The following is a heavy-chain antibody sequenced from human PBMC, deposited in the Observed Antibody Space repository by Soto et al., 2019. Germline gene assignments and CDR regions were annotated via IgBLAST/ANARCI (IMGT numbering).Heavy chain of an antibody. Sequence: ASVKVSCKASGYTFTGYYMHWVRQAPGQGLEWMGWINPNSGGTNYAQKFQGWVTMTRDTSISTAYMELSRLRSDDTAVYYCARDGSSYYGMAVWGQGTTVTVSS. V-gene: IGHV1-2*04. CDR1: GYTFTGYY. J-gene: IGHJ6*02. D-gene: IGHD1-1*01. CDR3: ARDGSSYYGMAV. CDR2: INPNSGGT.